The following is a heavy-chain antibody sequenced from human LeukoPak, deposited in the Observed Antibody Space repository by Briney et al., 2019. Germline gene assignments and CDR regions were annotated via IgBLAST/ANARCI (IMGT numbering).Heavy chain of an antibody. J-gene: IGHJ3*02. D-gene: IGHD2-2*01. CDR1: GGTFSSYA. Sequence: SVKVSCKASGGTFSSYAISWVRQAPGQGLEWMGGIIPIFGTANYAQKFQGRVTITADESTSTAYMELSSLRSEDTAVYYCTTDWGIVVVPAAMGGTSDAFDIWGQGTMVTVSS. CDR2: IIPIFGTA. CDR3: TTDWGIVVVPAAMGGTSDAFDI. V-gene: IGHV1-69*01.